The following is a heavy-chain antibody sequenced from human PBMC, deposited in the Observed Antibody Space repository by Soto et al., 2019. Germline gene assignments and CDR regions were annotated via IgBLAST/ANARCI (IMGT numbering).Heavy chain of an antibody. J-gene: IGHJ4*01. CDR3: ARTRYGDAVDN. CDR1: GYTFTIYD. Sequence: QVQLVQSGAEVKKPGASVKVSCKASGYTFTIYDLNWVRQATGQGLEWMGWMYHNSGNTGYAQKFSGRGTMTTNISRTTAYMLRSRPRSEDTDVSYCARTRYGDAVDNWSHGPLVPVSS. D-gene: IGHD4-17*01. CDR2: MYHNSGNT. V-gene: IGHV1-8*01.